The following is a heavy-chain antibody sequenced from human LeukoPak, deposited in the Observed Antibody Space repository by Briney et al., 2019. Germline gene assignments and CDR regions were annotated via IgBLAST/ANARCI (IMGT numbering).Heavy chain of an antibody. CDR2: IFSDGTTT. V-gene: IGHV3-74*01. CDR1: EFDFFSYG. D-gene: IGHD2-21*02. CDR3: ARELPREVTLDY. Sequence: GGSLRLSCVTSEFDFFSYGMQWVRQAPGKGLVWVSRIFSDGTTTSYADSVKGRFTISRDNAKNTLYLQMNSLRAEDTAVYYCARELPREVTLDYWGQGTLVTVSP. J-gene: IGHJ4*01.